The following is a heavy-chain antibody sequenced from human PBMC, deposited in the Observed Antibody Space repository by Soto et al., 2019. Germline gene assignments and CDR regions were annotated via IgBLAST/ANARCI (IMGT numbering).Heavy chain of an antibody. Sequence: QVQLVESGGGVVQPGRSLRLSCAASGFTFSSYGMHWVRQAPGKGLAWVAVISYDGSNKYYADSVKGRFTISRDNSKNTLYLQMNRLRAEDTAVYYCAIGYYYYGMDVWGQGTTVTVSS. CDR2: ISYDGSNK. D-gene: IGHD3-16*01. CDR1: GFTFSSYG. J-gene: IGHJ6*02. CDR3: AIGYYYYGMDV. V-gene: IGHV3-30*03.